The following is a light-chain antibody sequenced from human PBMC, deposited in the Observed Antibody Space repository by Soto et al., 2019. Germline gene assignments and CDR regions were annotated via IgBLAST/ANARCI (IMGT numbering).Light chain of an antibody. CDR1: QNVLYTSNNKNF. V-gene: IGKV4-1*01. Sequence: DIVMTQSPDSLAVSLGERATINCKSSQNVLYTSNNKNFLAWYQQKPGQPPKLLIYWASTRESGVPDRFSGSGSGTDFTLTISNLQAEDVAVYYCPQYYSTPPTFGRGTKLEIK. CDR3: PQYYSTPPT. CDR2: WAS. J-gene: IGKJ2*01.